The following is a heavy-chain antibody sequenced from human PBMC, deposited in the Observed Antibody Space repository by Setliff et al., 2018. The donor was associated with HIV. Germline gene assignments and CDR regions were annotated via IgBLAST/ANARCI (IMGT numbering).Heavy chain of an antibody. CDR3: ATSVSAKENWLDP. V-gene: IGHV4-34*01. Sequence: SETLSLTCVVYGGSYSGYYYSWIRQPPGKGLEWIGEINHSGSTNYHASLKSRVTISLETSKNQFSLKLSSVTAADTAVYYCATSVSAKENWLDPWGLGTLVTVSS. CDR1: GGSYSGYY. J-gene: IGHJ5*02. D-gene: IGHD6-19*01. CDR2: INHSGST.